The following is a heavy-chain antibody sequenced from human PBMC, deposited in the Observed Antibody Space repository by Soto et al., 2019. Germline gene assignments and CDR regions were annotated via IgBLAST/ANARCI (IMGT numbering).Heavy chain of an antibody. J-gene: IGHJ4*02. CDR3: AKEGAITNWYFDY. D-gene: IGHD1-1*01. V-gene: IGHV3-30*18. CDR2: ISYDGNVA. Sequence: QVQLVESGGGVVQPGRSLRLSCAASGFTFSNYGMHWVRQAPAKGLEWVIVISYDGNVAYYADYVKGRFTISRDNSKKTLYLQMNRLRNEDRAMYYCAKEGAITNWYFDYWGQGTLVTVSS. CDR1: GFTFSNYG.